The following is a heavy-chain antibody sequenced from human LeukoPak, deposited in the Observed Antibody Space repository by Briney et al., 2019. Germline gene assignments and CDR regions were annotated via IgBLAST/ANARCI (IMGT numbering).Heavy chain of an antibody. V-gene: IGHV3-30*18. J-gene: IGHJ6*02. CDR3: AKAELAYCGGDCYSMDV. CDR2: ISYDGSNK. Sequence: GGSLRLPCAASGFTFSSYGMHWVRQAPGKGLEWVAVISYDGSNKYYADSVKGRFTISRDNSKNTLYLQMNSLRAEDTAVYYCAKAELAYCGGDCYSMDVWGQGTTVTVSS. D-gene: IGHD2-21*02. CDR1: GFTFSSYG.